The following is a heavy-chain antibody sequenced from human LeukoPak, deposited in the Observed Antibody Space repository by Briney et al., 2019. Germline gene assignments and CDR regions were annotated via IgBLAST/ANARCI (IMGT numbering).Heavy chain of an antibody. J-gene: IGHJ4*02. Sequence: GGSLRLSCGASGFTFSNYGMHWVRQAPGKGLEWVALIWYDGSNKYYADSVKGRFTISRDNSKNSLYLQMNSLRSDDTALYYCARESESSGWYDYWGQGTLVTVSS. CDR1: GFTFSNYG. CDR2: IWYDGSNK. CDR3: ARESESSGWYDY. V-gene: IGHV3-30*02. D-gene: IGHD6-19*01.